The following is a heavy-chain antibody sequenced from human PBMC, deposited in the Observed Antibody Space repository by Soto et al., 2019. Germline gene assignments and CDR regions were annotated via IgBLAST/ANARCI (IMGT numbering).Heavy chain of an antibody. J-gene: IGHJ5*02. V-gene: IGHV1-69*12. CDR2: ILPIFGTA. CDR1: GGTFSSYA. D-gene: IGHD2-2*01. Sequence: QVQLVQSGAEVKKPGSSVKVSCKASGGTFSSYAISWVRQAPGQGLEWMGGILPIFGTANYAQKFQGRVTLTAGXXTXTXXMALSRLRSEDTAVYYCARGGVYCISTRCYGWFDPRGQGTLVTVSS. CDR3: ARGGVYCISTRCYGWFDP.